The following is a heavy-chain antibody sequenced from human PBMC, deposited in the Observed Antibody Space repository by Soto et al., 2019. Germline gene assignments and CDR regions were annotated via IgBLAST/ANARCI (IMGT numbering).Heavy chain of an antibody. D-gene: IGHD2-15*01. CDR2: IYYDGSI. J-gene: IGHJ4*02. CDR3: ATVVVAATRNTDSAS. Sequence: LISKPPGKGLAWIASIYYDGSIYNTSLKGRVTISRDTSKNQFSLRLTSVTAADTAVYYCATVVVAATRNTDSASWGQRTLVTGS. V-gene: IGHV4-39*02.